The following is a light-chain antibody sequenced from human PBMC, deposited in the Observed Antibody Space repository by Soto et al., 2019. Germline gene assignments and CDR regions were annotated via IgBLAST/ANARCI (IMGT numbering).Light chain of an antibody. CDR2: EVN. J-gene: IGLJ1*01. Sequence: QSVLTQPPSASGSPGQSVAISCTGTSSDLGCYNYVSWYQQHPGKAPKLMIYEVNKRPSVVPDRFSGSKSSNTASMTVSGLQAEDEADYYCSSYAGSSNVFGTGTKVTVL. V-gene: IGLV2-8*01. CDR1: SSDLGCYNY. CDR3: SSYAGSSNV.